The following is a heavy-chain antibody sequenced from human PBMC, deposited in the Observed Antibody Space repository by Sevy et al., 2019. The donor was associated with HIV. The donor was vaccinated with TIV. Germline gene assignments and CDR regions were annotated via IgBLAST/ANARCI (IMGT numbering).Heavy chain of an antibody. D-gene: IGHD5-18*01. Sequence: GGSLRLSCAASGFTFSSYGMHWVRQAPGKGLEWVAVISYDGSKKYYADSEKGRFPISRDNFKNTMSLQMNSLRAEDMAVYYCAKDQGGYSYGLPGYYYYGMDVWGQGTTVTVSS. J-gene: IGHJ6*02. CDR2: ISYDGSKK. CDR3: AKDQGGYSYGLPGYYYYGMDV. CDR1: GFTFSSYG. V-gene: IGHV3-30*18.